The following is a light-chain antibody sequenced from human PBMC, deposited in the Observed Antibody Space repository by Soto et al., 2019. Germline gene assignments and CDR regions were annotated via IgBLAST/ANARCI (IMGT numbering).Light chain of an antibody. J-gene: IGKJ1*01. CDR1: QSVSSS. CDR2: GAS. CDR3: QQYNRWPPWP. Sequence: EVVMTQSPATLSVSPGERATLSCRASQSVSSSLAWYQQKPGQAPRLLIYGASTRATGIPVRFSGSGSGTDFTLTISSLQSEDFAVYYCQQYNRWPPWPFGQGTKVEIK. V-gene: IGKV3-15*01.